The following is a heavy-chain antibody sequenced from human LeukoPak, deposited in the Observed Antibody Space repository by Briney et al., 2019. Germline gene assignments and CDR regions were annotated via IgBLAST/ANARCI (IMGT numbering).Heavy chain of an antibody. V-gene: IGHV3-21*01. J-gene: IGHJ4*02. CDR1: GFTFDDYA. CDR2: ISSSSSYI. CDR3: ARDRIDY. Sequence: GGSLRLSCAASGFTFDDYAMHWVRQAPGKGLEWVSSISSSSSYIYYADSVKGRFTISRDNAKNSLYLQMNSLRAEDTAVYYCARDRIDYWGQGTLVTVSS.